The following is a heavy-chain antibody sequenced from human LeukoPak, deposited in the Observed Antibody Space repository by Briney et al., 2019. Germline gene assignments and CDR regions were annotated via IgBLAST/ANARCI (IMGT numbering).Heavy chain of an antibody. CDR3: AKTTGGNAYDYIDY. CDR2: TSGSGSSP. CDR1: GFTFSSYG. V-gene: IGHV3-23*01. Sequence: GGSLRLSCAASGFTFSSYGMNWVRQAPGKGLEWVSATSGSGSSPNYSDSVKGRFTISRDNFKNTLYLQMNSLRAEDTAVYYCAKTTGGNAYDYIDYWGQGTLVTVSS. D-gene: IGHD4-23*01. J-gene: IGHJ4*02.